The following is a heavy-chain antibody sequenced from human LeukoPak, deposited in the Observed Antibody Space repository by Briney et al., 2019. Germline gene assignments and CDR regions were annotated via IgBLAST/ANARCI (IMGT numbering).Heavy chain of an antibody. J-gene: IGHJ4*02. CDR2: ISAYNGNT. CDR3: ARPLYYDSSGCFSH. D-gene: IGHD3-22*01. V-gene: IGHV1-18*01. Sequence: ASVKVSCKASGYTFTSYGISWVRQAPGQGLEWMGWISAYNGNTNCAQKLQGRVTMTTDASTSTAYMELRSLRSDDTAVYYCARPLYYDSSGCFSHWGQGTLVTVSS. CDR1: GYTFTSYG.